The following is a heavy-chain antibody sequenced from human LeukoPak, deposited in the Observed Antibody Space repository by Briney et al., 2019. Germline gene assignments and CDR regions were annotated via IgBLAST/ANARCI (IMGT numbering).Heavy chain of an antibody. V-gene: IGHV3-30*18. CDR3: AKDVIAAAGPSLNWFDP. CDR2: ISYDGSNK. J-gene: IGHJ5*02. CDR1: GFTFSSYG. D-gene: IGHD6-13*01. Sequence: GGSLRLSCAASGFTFSSYGMHWVRQAPGKGLEWVAVISYDGSNKYYADSVKGRLTISRDNSKNTLYLQMNSLRAEDTAVYYCAKDVIAAAGPSLNWFDPWGQGTLVTVSS.